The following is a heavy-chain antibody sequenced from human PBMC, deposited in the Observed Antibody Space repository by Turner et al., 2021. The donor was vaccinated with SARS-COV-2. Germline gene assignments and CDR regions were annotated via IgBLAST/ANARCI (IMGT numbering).Heavy chain of an antibody. V-gene: IGHV3-74*01. J-gene: IGHJ4*01. D-gene: IGHD3-10*01. CDR1: GFTFSDYW. CDR2: INSDLSDT. CDR3: ARVRAASAWSYWPADY. Sequence: EVQLVESGGGSVQPGGSLRLSCAASGFTFSDYWMHWVRQAPGKVLVCVSRINSDLSDTKYADSVRIRFTISRDNAKSTLYRQMNSLRAEDTAVYYCARVRAASAWSYWPADYWGHGTLVTVSS.